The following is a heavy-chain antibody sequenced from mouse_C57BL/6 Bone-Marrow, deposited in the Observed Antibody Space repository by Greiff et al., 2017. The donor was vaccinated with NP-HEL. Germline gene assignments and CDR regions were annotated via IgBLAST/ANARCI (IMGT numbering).Heavy chain of an antibody. J-gene: IGHJ3*01. CDR1: GFSLTSYA. CDR2: IWTGGGT. Sequence: VMLVESGPGLVAPSQSLSITCTVSGFSLTSYAISWVRQPPGKGLEWLGVIWTGGGTNYNSALKSRLSISKDNSKSQVFLKMNSLQTDDTARYYCARNYGGSSPAWFAYWGQGTLVTVSA. V-gene: IGHV2-9-1*01. D-gene: IGHD1-1*01. CDR3: ARNYGGSSPAWFAY.